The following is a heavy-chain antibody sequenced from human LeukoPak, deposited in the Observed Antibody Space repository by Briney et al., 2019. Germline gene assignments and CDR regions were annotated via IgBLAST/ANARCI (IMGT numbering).Heavy chain of an antibody. J-gene: IGHJ4*02. CDR2: IYYSGST. CDR1: GGSISSYY. D-gene: IGHD3-22*01. CDR3: ARCRLLPYYFDY. Sequence: SETLSLTCTVSGGSISSYYWSWIRQPPGKGLEWIGYIYYSGSTNYNPSLKSRVTISVDTSKNQFSLKLSSVTAADTAVYYCARCRLLPYYFDYWGQGTLVTVSS. V-gene: IGHV4-59*01.